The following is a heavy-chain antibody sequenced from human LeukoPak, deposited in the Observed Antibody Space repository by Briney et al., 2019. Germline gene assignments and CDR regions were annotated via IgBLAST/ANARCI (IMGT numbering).Heavy chain of an antibody. D-gene: IGHD3-10*01. V-gene: IGHV1-69*04. CDR1: GGTFSSYA. J-gene: IGHJ4*02. CDR3: AREVYFTMVRGPFDY. CDR2: IIPILGIA. Sequence: SVKVSCKASGGTFSSYAISWVRQAPGQGLEGMGRIIPILGIANYAQKFQGRVTITADKSTSTAYMELSSLRSEDTAVYYCAREVYFTMVRGPFDYWGQGTLVTVSS.